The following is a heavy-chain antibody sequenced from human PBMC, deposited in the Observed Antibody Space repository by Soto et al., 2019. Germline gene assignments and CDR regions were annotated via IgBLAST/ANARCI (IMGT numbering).Heavy chain of an antibody. V-gene: IGHV1-18*01. CDR1: GYTFTSYG. D-gene: IGHD2-21*02. J-gene: IGHJ5*02. CDR3: AIAYCGGDCYSDGRFDP. CDR2: ISAYNGNT. Sequence: QVQLVQSGAEVKKPGASVKVSCKASGYTFTSYGISWVRQAPGQGLEWMGWISAYNGNTNYAQKLQGRVTMTTDTSTSTAYMELRSLRSDDTAVYYCAIAYCGGDCYSDGRFDPWGQGTLVTVSS.